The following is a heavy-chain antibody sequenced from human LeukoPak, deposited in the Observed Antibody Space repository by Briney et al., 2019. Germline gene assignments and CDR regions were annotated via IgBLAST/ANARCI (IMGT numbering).Heavy chain of an antibody. Sequence: SETLSLTCTVSGGSISSYYWSWIRQPAGKGLEWIGRIYTSGSTDYNPSLKSRVTMSVDTSKNQFSLKLSSVTAADTAVYYCARDVMGLGHYYYYMDVWGKGTTVTVSS. V-gene: IGHV4-4*07. D-gene: IGHD6-19*01. CDR2: IYTSGST. CDR1: GGSISSYY. CDR3: ARDVMGLGHYYYYMDV. J-gene: IGHJ6*03.